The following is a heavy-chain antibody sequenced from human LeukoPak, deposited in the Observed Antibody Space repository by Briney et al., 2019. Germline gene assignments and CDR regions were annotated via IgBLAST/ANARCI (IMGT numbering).Heavy chain of an antibody. CDR1: GFTFSNYA. J-gene: IGHJ3*01. Sequence: GGSLRLSCVASGFTFSNYAMSWVRQAPGKGLEWVSAISDDGGSTYYADSVKGRFTISRDNSKNTLYLQMNSLRAEDTAIYYCAKVLITVFGVVRYDAFDVWGQGTMVTVSS. D-gene: IGHD3-3*01. CDR3: AKVLITVFGVVRYDAFDV. CDR2: ISDDGGST. V-gene: IGHV3-23*01.